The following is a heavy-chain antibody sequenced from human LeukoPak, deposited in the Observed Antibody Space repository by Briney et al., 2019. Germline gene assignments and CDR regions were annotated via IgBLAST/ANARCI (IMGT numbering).Heavy chain of an antibody. V-gene: IGHV4-34*01. J-gene: IGHJ6*02. Sequence: SETLSLTCAVYGGSFSVYYWSWIRQPPGKGLEWIGEINHSGSTNYNPSLKSRVTISVDTSKNQFSLKLSSVTAADTAVYYCARSYYYDFWSGYYPDYYYYYGMDVWGQGTTVTVSS. D-gene: IGHD3-3*01. CDR3: ARSYYYDFWSGYYPDYYYYYGMDV. CDR1: GGSFSVYY. CDR2: INHSGST.